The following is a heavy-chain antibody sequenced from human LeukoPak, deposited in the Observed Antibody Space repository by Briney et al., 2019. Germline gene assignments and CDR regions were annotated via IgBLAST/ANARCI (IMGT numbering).Heavy chain of an antibody. Sequence: PGGSLRLSCAASGXTFSSFDMHWVXQAPGXGLEWVSSISSSSYIYYADSVKGRFTISRDNAKNSLYLQMNSLRAEDTAVYYCARGLLQLPDYWGQGTLVTVSS. CDR3: ARGLLQLPDY. J-gene: IGHJ4*02. V-gene: IGHV3-21*01. CDR2: ISSSSYI. CDR1: GXTFSSFD. D-gene: IGHD2-2*01.